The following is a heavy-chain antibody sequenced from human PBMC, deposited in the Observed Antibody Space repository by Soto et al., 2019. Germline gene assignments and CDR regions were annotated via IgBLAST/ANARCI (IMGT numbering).Heavy chain of an antibody. J-gene: IGHJ4*02. D-gene: IGHD3-22*01. CDR2: ISYDGSNK. V-gene: IGHV3-30-3*01. CDR1: GFTFSSYA. Sequence: QVQLVESGGGVVQPGRSLRLSCAASGFTFSSYAMHWVRQAPGKGLVWVAVISYDGSNKYYADSVKGRFTISRDNYKNTLYLQMNSLRAEDTAVYYCARGPHPYYYDSGDFDYWGQGTLVTVSS. CDR3: ARGPHPYYYDSGDFDY.